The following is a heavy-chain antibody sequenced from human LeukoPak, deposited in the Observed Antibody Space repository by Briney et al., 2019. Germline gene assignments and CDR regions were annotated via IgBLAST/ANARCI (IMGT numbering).Heavy chain of an antibody. CDR3: ARAPPPNYTTVTTYFDY. CDR2: IYYSGST. CDR1: GGSISSGGYY. J-gene: IGHJ4*02. Sequence: SQTLSLTCTVSGGSISSGGYYWSWIRQHPGKGLEWIGYIYYSGSTYYNPSLKSRVTISVDTSKNQFSLKLSSVTAADTAVYYCARAPPPNYTTVTTYFDYWGQGTLVTVSS. D-gene: IGHD4-17*01. V-gene: IGHV4-31*03.